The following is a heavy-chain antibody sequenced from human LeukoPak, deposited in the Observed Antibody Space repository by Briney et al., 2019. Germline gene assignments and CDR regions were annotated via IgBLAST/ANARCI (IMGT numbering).Heavy chain of an antibody. V-gene: IGHV1-18*01. CDR3: ARARLVGGNLIGD. Sequence: GASVKVSCKASGYTFTTYGISWVRQAPGQGLEWMGWISAHNGDTNYAQRLQGRVTMTTDTSTSTAYMELRSLRSDDTAVYYCARARLVGGNLIGDWGQGTLVTVSS. CDR2: ISAHNGDT. J-gene: IGHJ4*02. D-gene: IGHD4-23*01. CDR1: GYTFTTYG.